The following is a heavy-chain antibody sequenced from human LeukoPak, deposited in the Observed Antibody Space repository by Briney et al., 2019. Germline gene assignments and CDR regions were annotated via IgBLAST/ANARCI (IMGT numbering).Heavy chain of an antibody. CDR3: ARHLVPAAINDAFDI. J-gene: IGHJ3*02. CDR2: IIPIFGTA. Sequence: VASVKVSCKASGGTFSSYAISWVRQAPGQGLEWMGGIIPIFGTANYAQKFQGRVTITTDESTSTAYMELSSLRSEDTAVYYCARHLVPAAINDAFDIWGQGTMVTVSS. V-gene: IGHV1-69*05. D-gene: IGHD2-2*01. CDR1: GGTFSSYA.